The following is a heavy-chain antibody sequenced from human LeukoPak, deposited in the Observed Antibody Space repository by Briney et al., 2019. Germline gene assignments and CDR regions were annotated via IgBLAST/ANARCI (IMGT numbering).Heavy chain of an antibody. Sequence: PGASVKVSCKASGYTFTSYGISWVRQAPGQGLEWMGWISAYNGNTNYAQKLQGRVTMTTDTSTSTAYMELRSLRSDDTAVYYCARDYGDNSNPSQFDYWGQGTLVTVSS. V-gene: IGHV1-18*01. CDR1: GYTFTSYG. D-gene: IGHD4-23*01. CDR3: ARDYGDNSNPSQFDY. CDR2: ISAYNGNT. J-gene: IGHJ4*02.